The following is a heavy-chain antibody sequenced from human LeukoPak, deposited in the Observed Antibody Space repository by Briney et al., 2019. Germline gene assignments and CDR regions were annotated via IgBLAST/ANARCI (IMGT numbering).Heavy chain of an antibody. CDR1: GGSISSYY. J-gene: IGHJ6*03. CDR3: ARGCSSTSCYGNYYYYMDV. CDR2: IYYSGST. D-gene: IGHD2-2*01. Sequence: PSETLSLTCTVSGGSISSYYWSWIRQPPGKGLEWIGYIYYSGSTNYNPSLKSRVTISVDTSKNQFSLKLSSVTAADTAVYYCARGCSSTSCYGNYYYYMDVWGKGTTVTVSS. V-gene: IGHV4-59*01.